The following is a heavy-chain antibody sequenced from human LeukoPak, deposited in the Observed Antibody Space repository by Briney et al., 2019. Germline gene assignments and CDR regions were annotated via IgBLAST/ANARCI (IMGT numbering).Heavy chain of an antibody. J-gene: IGHJ4*02. CDR3: AKDSVYRTYYYDSSGYYFGY. CDR1: GFTFSSCG. D-gene: IGHD3-22*01. Sequence: PGGSLRLSCAASGFTFSSCGMHWVRQAPGKGLEWVAVISYDGSNKYYADSVKGRFTISRDNSKNTLYLQMNSLRAEDTAVYYCAKDSVYRTYYYDSSGYYFGYWGQGTLVTVSS. V-gene: IGHV3-30*18. CDR2: ISYDGSNK.